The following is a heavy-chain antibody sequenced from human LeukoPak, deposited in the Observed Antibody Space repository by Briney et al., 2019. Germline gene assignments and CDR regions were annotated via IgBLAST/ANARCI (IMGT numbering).Heavy chain of an antibody. D-gene: IGHD2-2*02. J-gene: IGHJ5*02. CDR2: IYYSGST. CDR3: ARVGYCSSTSCFTFGWFHP. Sequence: SETLSLTCTVSGGSISSYYRSWIRQPPGKGLEWIGYIYYSGSTNYNPSLKSRVTISVDTSKNQFSLKLSSVTAADTAVYYCARVGYCSSTSCFTFGWFHPWGQGTLVTVSS. CDR1: GGSISSYY. V-gene: IGHV4-59*08.